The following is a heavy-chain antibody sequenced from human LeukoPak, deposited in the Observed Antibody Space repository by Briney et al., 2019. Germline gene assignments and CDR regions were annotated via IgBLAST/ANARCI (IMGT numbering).Heavy chain of an antibody. Sequence: GGSLRLSCAASGFTVSSNYMSWVRQAPGKGLEWVSVIYSGGSTYYADSVKGRFTISRDNSKNTQYLQMNSLRAEDTAVYYCARGGYSYGYWFDPWGQGTLLTVSS. V-gene: IGHV3-53*01. CDR3: ARGGYSYGYWFDP. CDR1: GFTVSSNY. D-gene: IGHD5-18*01. CDR2: IYSGGST. J-gene: IGHJ5*02.